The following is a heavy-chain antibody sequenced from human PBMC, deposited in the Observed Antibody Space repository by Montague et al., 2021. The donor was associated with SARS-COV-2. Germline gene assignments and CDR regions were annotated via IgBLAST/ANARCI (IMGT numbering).Heavy chain of an antibody. J-gene: IGHJ6*02. V-gene: IGHV4-34*01. CDR2: INHSGST. CDR1: GGSFSGYY. CDR3: ARVCYYGSGSSMGMDV. D-gene: IGHD3-10*01. Sequence: SETLSLTCAVYGGSFSGYYWSWIRQPPGKGLEWMGEINHSGSTNYNPSLKSRVTISVDTSKNQFSLKLSSVTAADTAVYYCARVCYYGSGSSMGMDVWGQGTTVTVSS.